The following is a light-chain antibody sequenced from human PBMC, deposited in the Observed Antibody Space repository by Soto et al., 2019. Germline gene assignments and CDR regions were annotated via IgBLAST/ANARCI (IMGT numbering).Light chain of an antibody. CDR1: SKDVGGYNS. CDR2: DVT. CDR3: NSYTTSRFYV. Sequence: QSVLTQPASVSGSPGHSITISCTGTSKDVGGYNSVYWYQQHPGKVPKLMIYDVTNRPSGVSNRFSGSKSGTTASLTISGLQAEDESDYYCNSYTTSRFYVFGTGTKLTVL. V-gene: IGLV2-14*01. J-gene: IGLJ1*01.